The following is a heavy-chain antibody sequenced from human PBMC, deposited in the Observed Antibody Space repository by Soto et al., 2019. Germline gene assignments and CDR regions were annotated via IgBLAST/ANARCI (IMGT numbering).Heavy chain of an antibody. V-gene: IGHV4-4*02. CDR3: ARVDYVYGSGYFDS. CDR1: GGSIGSTYW. D-gene: IGHD3-10*01. Sequence: PSETLSLTCVVSGGSIGSTYWWSWVRQPPGKGLEWIGEIFHSGSTNYNPSLKTRVTISLDKSKNQFSLNLSSVTAADTAVYYCARVDYVYGSGYFDSWGQGTPVTVSS. J-gene: IGHJ4*02. CDR2: IFHSGST.